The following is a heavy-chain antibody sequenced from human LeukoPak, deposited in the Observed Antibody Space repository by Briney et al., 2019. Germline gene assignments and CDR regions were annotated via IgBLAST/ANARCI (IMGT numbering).Heavy chain of an antibody. Sequence: GGSLRLSCAASGFTFSSYSMNWVRQAPGKGLEWVSSISSSSSYIYYADSVKGRFTISRDNAKNSLYLQMNSLRAEDTAVYYCARGRYGYCSSTSCYGTFDYWGQGTLVTVSS. J-gene: IGHJ4*02. V-gene: IGHV3-21*01. CDR1: GFTFSSYS. CDR3: ARGRYGYCSSTSCYGTFDY. CDR2: ISSSSSYI. D-gene: IGHD2-2*03.